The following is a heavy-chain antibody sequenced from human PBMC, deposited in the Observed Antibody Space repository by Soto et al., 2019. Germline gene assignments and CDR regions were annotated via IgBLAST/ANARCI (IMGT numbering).Heavy chain of an antibody. CDR2: IYYSGST. V-gene: IGHV4-39*01. J-gene: IGHJ4*02. CDR3: ARLQLELPGYFDY. D-gene: IGHD1-1*01. Sequence: QLQLQESGPGLVKPSETLSLTCTVSGGSISSSSYYWGWIRQPPGKGLEWIGSIYYSGSTYYNPSLKSRVTRSVDTSKNQFSLKLSSVTAADTAVYYCARLQLELPGYFDYWGQGTLVTVSS. CDR1: GGSISSSSYY.